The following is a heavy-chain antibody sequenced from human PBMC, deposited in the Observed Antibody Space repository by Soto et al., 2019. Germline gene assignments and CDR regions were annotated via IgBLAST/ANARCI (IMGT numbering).Heavy chain of an antibody. CDR2: ISYDGSNK. CDR3: ARDFRTVTTGRRDY. D-gene: IGHD4-17*01. V-gene: IGHV3-30-3*01. Sequence: PGGSLRLSCAASGFTFSSYAMHWVRQAPGKGLEWVAVISYDGSNKYYADSVKGRFTISRDNSKNTLYLQMNSLRAEDTAVYYCARDFRTVTTGRRDYWGQGTLVTVSS. CDR1: GFTFSSYA. J-gene: IGHJ4*02.